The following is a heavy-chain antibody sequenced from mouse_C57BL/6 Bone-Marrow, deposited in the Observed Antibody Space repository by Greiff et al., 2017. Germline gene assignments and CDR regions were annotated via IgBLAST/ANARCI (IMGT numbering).Heavy chain of an antibody. V-gene: IGHV5-2*01. CDR3: ARPDGNSILDY. J-gene: IGHJ2*01. CDR1: EYEFPSHD. D-gene: IGHD2-1*01. CDR2: INSDGGST. Sequence: EVKLMESGGGLVQPGESLKLSCESNEYEFPSHDMSWVRKTPEKRLELVAAINSDGGSTYYPDNMERRFIISRDNTKKTLYLQMSSLRSEDTALYYCARPDGNSILDYWGQGTTLTVSS.